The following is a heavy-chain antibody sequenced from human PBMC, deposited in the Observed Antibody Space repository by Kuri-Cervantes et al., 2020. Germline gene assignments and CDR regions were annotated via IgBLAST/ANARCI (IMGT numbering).Heavy chain of an antibody. Sequence: GGSLRLSCAGSGFSFRNYAVHWVRQAPGEGLEWVTIISNDESNILYADSVKGRFTISRDNSKNTVFLQMNSLRAEDTAVYYCARGTGGGSYLIDYWGQGTLVTVSS. CDR2: ISNDESNI. CDR3: ARGTGGGSYLIDY. CDR1: GFSFRNYA. D-gene: IGHD3-10*01. J-gene: IGHJ4*02. V-gene: IGHV3-30-3*01.